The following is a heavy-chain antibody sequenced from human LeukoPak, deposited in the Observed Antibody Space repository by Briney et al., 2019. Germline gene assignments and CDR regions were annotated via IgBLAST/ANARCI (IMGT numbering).Heavy chain of an antibody. CDR3: ARDPDYDFWSGYPPYNWFDP. D-gene: IGHD3-3*01. Sequence: SETLSLTCTVSGGSISSSSYYWGWIRQPPGKGLEWIGSIYYSGSTYYNPSLKSRVTISVDTSKNQFSLKLSSVTAADTAVYYCARDPDYDFWSGYPPYNWFDPWGQGTLVTVSS. V-gene: IGHV4-39*07. CDR1: GGSISSSSYY. CDR2: IYYSGST. J-gene: IGHJ5*02.